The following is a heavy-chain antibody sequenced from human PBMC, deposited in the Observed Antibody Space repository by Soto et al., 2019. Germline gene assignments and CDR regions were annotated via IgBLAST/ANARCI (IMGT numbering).Heavy chain of an antibody. CDR3: ASHLGYCSGGSCYPKAGAPSWFDP. D-gene: IGHD2-15*01. Sequence: TLSLTCTVSGGSISSSSYYWGWIRQPPGKGLEWIGSIYYSGSTYYNPSLKSRVTISVDTSKNQFSLKLSSVTAADTAVYYCASHLGYCSGGSCYPKAGAPSWFDPWGQGTLVTVSS. V-gene: IGHV4-39*01. CDR2: IYYSGST. CDR1: GGSISSSSYY. J-gene: IGHJ5*02.